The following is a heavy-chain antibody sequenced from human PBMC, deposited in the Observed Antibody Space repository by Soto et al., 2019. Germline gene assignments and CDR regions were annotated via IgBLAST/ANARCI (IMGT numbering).Heavy chain of an antibody. CDR1: GGSFSGSY. CDR3: ARALGGVTYLKL. D-gene: IGHD3-10*01. CDR2: LNHNGHI. J-gene: IGHJ4*02. Sequence: QVQLQQWGAGLLKPSETLSLTCAVSGGSFSGSYWTWVRQAPGKGLEWIGELNHNGHINYNPSLESRVAISMDSTKKQCSLKVTSVTAADTAVYYCARALGGVTYLKLWGQGTLVNVSS. V-gene: IGHV4-34*01.